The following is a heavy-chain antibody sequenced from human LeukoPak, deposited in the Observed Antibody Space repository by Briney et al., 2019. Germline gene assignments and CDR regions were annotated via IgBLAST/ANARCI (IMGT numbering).Heavy chain of an antibody. D-gene: IGHD2/OR15-2a*01. CDR2: TYYSGST. CDR1: GGSISSYY. Sequence: NPSETLSLTCTVSGGSISSYYWSWIRQPPGKGLEWIGYTYYSGSTNYNPSLKSRVTISVDTSKNQFSLKLSSVTAADTAVYYCAREGNTNYFDYWGQGTLVTVSS. CDR3: AREGNTNYFDY. J-gene: IGHJ4*02. V-gene: IGHV4-59*01.